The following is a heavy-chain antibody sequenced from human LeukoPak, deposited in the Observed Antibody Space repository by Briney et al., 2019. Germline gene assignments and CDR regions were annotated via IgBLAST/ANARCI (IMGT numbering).Heavy chain of an antibody. CDR1: GFTFSSYA. V-gene: IGHV3-23*01. Sequence: GGSLRLSCVVSGFTFSSYAMSWVRQAPGKGLEWVSGISGSGGSTYYADSVKGRFTISRDNSKNTLYLQMNSLRAEDTAVYYCAKDRHAPGRYCSSTTCFPFDPWGQGTLVTVSS. J-gene: IGHJ5*02. CDR3: AKDRHAPGRYCSSTTCFPFDP. D-gene: IGHD2-2*01. CDR2: ISGSGGST.